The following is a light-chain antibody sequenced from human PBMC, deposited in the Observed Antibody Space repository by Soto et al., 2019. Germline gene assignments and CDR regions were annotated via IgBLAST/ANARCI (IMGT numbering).Light chain of an antibody. Sequence: VLPQSPDTLSLSPGDRVTLSCRASQSVRSTFLAWYQQKPGQAPRLLIYGASNRATGIPDRCSGSASGTDFTLTISRLEPDDSAVYYCQQYHDSPMNTFGQGTKLEIK. CDR2: GAS. J-gene: IGKJ2*01. CDR1: QSVRSTF. CDR3: QQYHDSPMNT. V-gene: IGKV3-20*01.